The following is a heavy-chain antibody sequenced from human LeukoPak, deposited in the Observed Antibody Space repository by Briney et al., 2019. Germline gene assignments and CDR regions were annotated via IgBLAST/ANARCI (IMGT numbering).Heavy chain of an antibody. CDR2: ISWNSGSI. Sequence: GRSLRLSCAASGFTFDDYAMHWVRQAPGKGLEWVSGISWNSGSIGYADSVKGRFTISRDNAKNSLCLQMNSLRAEDTAVYYCASSASYYDFWAGSEAHFQHWGQGTLVTV. CDR1: GFTFDDYA. D-gene: IGHD3-3*01. CDR3: ASSASYYDFWAGSEAHFQH. V-gene: IGHV3-9*01. J-gene: IGHJ1*01.